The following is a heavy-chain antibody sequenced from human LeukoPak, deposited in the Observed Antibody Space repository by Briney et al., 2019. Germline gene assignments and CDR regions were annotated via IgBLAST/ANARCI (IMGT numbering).Heavy chain of an antibody. Sequence: SETLSLTCTVSGDSINSSNSYWGWVRQPPGKGLEWIATIFYSGSAFHNPSLKSRVTISLDTSKTQFSLRLRSVTAADTAVYYCARVFRFSHFDYWGQGTLVTVSS. J-gene: IGHJ4*02. D-gene: IGHD3-3*01. CDR1: GDSINSSNSY. V-gene: IGHV4-39*07. CDR3: ARVFRFSHFDY. CDR2: IFYSGSA.